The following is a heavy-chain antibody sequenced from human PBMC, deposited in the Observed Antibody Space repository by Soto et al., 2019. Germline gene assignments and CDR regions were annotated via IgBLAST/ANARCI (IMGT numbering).Heavy chain of an antibody. CDR1: AGSITTSY. CDR3: ASSGIVGREVNTWFDP. D-gene: IGHD3-22*01. J-gene: IGHJ5*02. Sequence: SETLSLTCTVCAGSITTSYWSWIRQPLGKALEWIGYISYRGSTNYNPSLKSRLTISIDTSKSQISLKLTSMTTADTAVYYCASSGIVGREVNTWFDPWGQGTLVTVPQ. CDR2: ISYRGST. V-gene: IGHV4-59*01.